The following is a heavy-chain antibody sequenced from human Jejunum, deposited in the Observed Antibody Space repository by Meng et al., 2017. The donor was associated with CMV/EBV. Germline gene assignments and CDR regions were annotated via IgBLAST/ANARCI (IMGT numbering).Heavy chain of an antibody. CDR3: ARGGGNTRFDY. V-gene: IGHV3-7*01. CDR1: GFTFSPYW. Sequence: VAPGFTFSPYWMSWGRQTPWKGLEWVANINEHGSEQYYMGSVKGRFTISRDNAKNSLYLQMNSLRVEDTAVYYCARGGGNTRFDYWGQGTLVTVSS. J-gene: IGHJ4*02. D-gene: IGHD3-16*01. CDR2: INEHGSEQ.